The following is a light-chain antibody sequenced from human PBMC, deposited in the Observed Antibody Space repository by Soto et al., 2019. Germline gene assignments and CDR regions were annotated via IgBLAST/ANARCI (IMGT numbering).Light chain of an antibody. V-gene: IGKV3-11*01. Sequence: EIVFTQSPTTLCLCRGVRAPLSCRASQSVSSYLAWYQQNPGQAPRLLIYDASNRATGIPARFSGSGSGIDFTLTISSLEPEDFAVYYCQQRSNWPLTFGGGTKVDIK. J-gene: IGKJ4*01. CDR2: DAS. CDR1: QSVSSY. CDR3: QQRSNWPLT.